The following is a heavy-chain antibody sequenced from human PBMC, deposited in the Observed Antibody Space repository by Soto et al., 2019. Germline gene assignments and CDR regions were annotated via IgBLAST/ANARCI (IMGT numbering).Heavy chain of an antibody. CDR1: GDSISSRSHY. D-gene: IGHD3-10*01. CDR3: AREGRHSGGMRESWFDP. J-gene: IGHJ5*02. V-gene: IGHV4-31*03. Sequence: LSLTCTVSGDSISSRSHYWNWIRQVPGKGLAFIGYIFYTGATYYNPSLRGRVSMSTDTSKNQFSLNLRSVTAADTAIYYCAREGRHSGGMRESWFDPWGQGILVTVSS. CDR2: IFYTGAT.